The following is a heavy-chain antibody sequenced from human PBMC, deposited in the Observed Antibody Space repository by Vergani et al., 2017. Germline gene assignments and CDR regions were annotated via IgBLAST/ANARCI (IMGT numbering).Heavy chain of an antibody. J-gene: IGHJ4*02. CDR3: AKSGGYCSSTSCYTSYYFDY. CDR1: GFTFDDYA. CDR2: ISRNSGSI. D-gene: IGHD2-2*02. Sequence: EVQLVESGGGLVQPGRSLRLSCAASGFTFDDYAMHWVRQAPGKGLEWVSGISRNSGSIGYADSVKGRFTISRDNAKNSLYLQMNSLRAEDTALYYCAKSGGYCSSTSCYTSYYFDYWGQGTLVTVSS. V-gene: IGHV3-9*01.